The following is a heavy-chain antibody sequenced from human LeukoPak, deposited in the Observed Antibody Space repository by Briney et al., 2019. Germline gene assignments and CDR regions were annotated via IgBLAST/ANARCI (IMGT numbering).Heavy chain of an antibody. CDR2: ISSSSTTI. Sequence: GGSLRLSCAASEFTLSSYNMNWVRQAPGKGLEWVSYISSSSTTIYYADSVKGRFTISRDNAKNSLFLQMNSLRAEDTAVYYCAKRGRSSWGAEYFQHWGQGTLVTVSS. CDR3: AKRGRSSWGAEYFQH. D-gene: IGHD6-13*01. J-gene: IGHJ1*01. V-gene: IGHV3-48*04. CDR1: EFTLSSYN.